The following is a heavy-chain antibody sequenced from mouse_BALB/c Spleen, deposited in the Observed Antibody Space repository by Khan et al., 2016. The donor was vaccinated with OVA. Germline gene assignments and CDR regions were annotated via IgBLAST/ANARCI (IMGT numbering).Heavy chain of an antibody. Sequence: QVQLKESGPGLVAPSQSLSITCTVSGFSLTSYGVHWVRQPPGKGLEWLVVIWSDGSTNYNSVLKSRLSISKDNSKSQVFLKMNSLQTDDTAIYYCARRFDGYSSLYAMDYWGQGTSVTVSS. CDR2: IWSDGST. J-gene: IGHJ4*01. CDR1: GFSLTSYG. D-gene: IGHD2-3*01. CDR3: ARRFDGYSSLYAMDY. V-gene: IGHV2-6*02.